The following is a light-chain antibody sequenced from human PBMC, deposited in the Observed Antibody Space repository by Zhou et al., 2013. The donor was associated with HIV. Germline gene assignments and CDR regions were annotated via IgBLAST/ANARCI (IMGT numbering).Light chain of an antibody. CDR1: ESLLYNGHNH. V-gene: IGKV2-28*01. CDR2: LAS. CDR3: MQALQTPLT. J-gene: IGKJ4*01. Sequence: DVVMTQSPLSLSVSPGEPASISCRSSESLLYNGHNHLDWYLQKPGQSPQLLIYLASNRATGVPDRFSGSGSGTDFTLQINRVEAEDVGLYYCMQALQTPLTFGGGTKVEIK.